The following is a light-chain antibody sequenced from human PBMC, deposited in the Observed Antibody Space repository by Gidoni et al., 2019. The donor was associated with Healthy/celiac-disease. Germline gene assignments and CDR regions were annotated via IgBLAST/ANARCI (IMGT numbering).Light chain of an antibody. V-gene: IGKV1-5*03. J-gene: IGKJ1*01. CDR2: KAS. CDR1: QSISSW. CDR3: QQYNSYSGT. Sequence: DIQMTQSPSTLSASVGDRVTITCRASQSISSWLAWYQQKPGKAPKLLIYKASSLDSGVPSRFSRSGSGTEFTLTIRSLQPDDFATYYCQQYNSYSGTFGQGTKVEIK.